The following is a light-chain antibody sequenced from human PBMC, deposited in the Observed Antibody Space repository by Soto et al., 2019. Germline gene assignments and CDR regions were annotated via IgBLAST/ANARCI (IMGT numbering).Light chain of an antibody. V-gene: IGKV3-15*01. J-gene: IGKJ1*01. Sequence: EIVMTQSPATLSVSPGESATLSCRASQSVSSHLAWYRQEPGQAPRLLVYAGSTGATGVPARFRGSGSGTEFTLTLSSLQSEDFALNFCQQYHDWPWKFGQGSRVEIK. CDR2: AGS. CDR1: QSVSSH. CDR3: QQYHDWPWK.